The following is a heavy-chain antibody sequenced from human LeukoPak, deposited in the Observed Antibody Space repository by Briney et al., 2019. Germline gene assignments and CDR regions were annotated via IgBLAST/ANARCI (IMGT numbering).Heavy chain of an antibody. CDR2: IYHSGST. J-gene: IGHJ4*02. CDR1: GGSISSGGYS. D-gene: IGHD3-10*01. Sequence: RSSETLSLTCAVSGGSISSGGYSWSWIRQPPGKGLEWIGYIYHSGSTYYNPSLKSRVTISVDRSKNQFSLKLSSVTAADTAVYYCARVSVGEFDYWGQGTLVTVSS. V-gene: IGHV4-30-2*01. CDR3: ARVSVGEFDY.